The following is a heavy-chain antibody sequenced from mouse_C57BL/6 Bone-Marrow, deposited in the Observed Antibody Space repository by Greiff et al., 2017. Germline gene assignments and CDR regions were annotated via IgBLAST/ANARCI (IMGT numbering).Heavy chain of an antibody. V-gene: IGHV1-74*01. CDR3: AIEGITTGVATDY. Sequence: VQLQQPGAELVKPGASVKVSCKASGYTFTSYWMHWVKQRPGQGLEWIGRIHPSDSDTNYNQKFKGKATLTVDKSSSTAYMQLSSLTSEDSAVYYWAIEGITTGVATDYWGQGTTLTVSS. D-gene: IGHD1-1*01. J-gene: IGHJ2*01. CDR1: GYTFTSYW. CDR2: IHPSDSDT.